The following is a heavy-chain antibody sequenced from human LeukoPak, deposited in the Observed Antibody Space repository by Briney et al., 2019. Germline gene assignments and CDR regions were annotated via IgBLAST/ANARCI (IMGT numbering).Heavy chain of an antibody. D-gene: IGHD5-24*01. V-gene: IGHV1-18*04. CDR3: ARVMRRDAYNRPLDY. CDR2: IGTYNGNT. J-gene: IGHJ4*02. CDR1: GYTFTGYY. Sequence: ASVKVSCKASGYTFTGYYMHWVRQAPGQGLEWMGRIGTYNGNTEYAQKLQGRVTVTTDTSTATAYMELRSLRSDDTAVYYCARVMRRDAYNRPLDYWGQGTLVTVSS.